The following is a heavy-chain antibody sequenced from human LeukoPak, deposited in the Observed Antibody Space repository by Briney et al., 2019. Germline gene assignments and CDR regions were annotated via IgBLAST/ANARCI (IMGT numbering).Heavy chain of an antibody. CDR2: IYPADSTA. V-gene: IGHV5-51*01. Sequence: GESLKISCKASGYSFTTYWIGWVRQMPGKGLEWMGIIYPADSTAHYSPSFQGQVTISVDKSINTAYLQWSRLKASDTAMYYCARSTVTTPLRWFDPWGQGTLVTVSS. CDR3: ARSTVTTPLRWFDP. J-gene: IGHJ5*02. D-gene: IGHD4-11*01. CDR1: GYSFTTYW.